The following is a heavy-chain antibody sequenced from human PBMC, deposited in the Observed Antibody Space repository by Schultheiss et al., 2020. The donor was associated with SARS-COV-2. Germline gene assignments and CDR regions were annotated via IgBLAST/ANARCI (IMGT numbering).Heavy chain of an antibody. CDR2: IYYRGNT. CDR3: ARDDYSHWFDP. Sequence: SETLSLTCTVSGGSVTSPTYYWAWIRQSPGKGLEWIGTIYYRGNTHYNPSLKSRLAMSVDTSRNQFSLTLNSVTAADTATYYCARDDYSHWFDPWGQGTLVTVSS. V-gene: IGHV4-39*02. D-gene: IGHD4-11*01. J-gene: IGHJ5*02. CDR1: GGSVTSPTYY.